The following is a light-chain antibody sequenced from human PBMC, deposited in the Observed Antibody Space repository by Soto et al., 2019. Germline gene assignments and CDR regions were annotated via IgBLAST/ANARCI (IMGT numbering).Light chain of an antibody. V-gene: IGLV2-14*01. CDR2: EVT. J-gene: IGLJ1*01. CDR1: SSDVGRHNY. CDR3: SSYATSSILYV. Sequence: QSVLTQPASVSGSPGQSITISCTGTSSDVGRHNYVSWYQQHQGKAPKLIVYEVTNRASGVSRRFSASKSGNTASLTISGPQAEDEADYYCSSYATSSILYVFGTGTKVTVL.